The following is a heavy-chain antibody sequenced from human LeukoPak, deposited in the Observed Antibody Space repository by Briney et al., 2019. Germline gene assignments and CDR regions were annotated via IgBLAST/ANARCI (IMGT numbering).Heavy chain of an antibody. V-gene: IGHV1-69*06. CDR3: ARHSGKNSGYDYAFDY. J-gene: IGHJ4*02. CDR2: IIPIFGTA. D-gene: IGHD5-12*01. CDR1: GGTFSSYA. Sequence: GASVKVSCKASGGTFSSYAISWVRQAPGQGLEWMGGIIPIFGTANYAQKFQGRVTITADNSTSTAYMELSSLRSEDTAVYYCARHSGKNSGYDYAFDYWGQGTLVTVSS.